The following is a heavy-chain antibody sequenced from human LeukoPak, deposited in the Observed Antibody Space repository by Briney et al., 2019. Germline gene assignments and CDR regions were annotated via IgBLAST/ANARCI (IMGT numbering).Heavy chain of an antibody. D-gene: IGHD6-19*01. CDR3: ARKPLDSSGWYNEGVWFDP. J-gene: IGHJ5*02. V-gene: IGHV1-69*04. CDR2: IIPILCIA. Sequence: GASVTLSFTASGGTFTSYAISWVRQAPGQGLEWMGRIIPILCIANYAQKFQGRVTITADKSTSTAYTELSSLRSEDTAVYYCARKPLDSSGWYNEGVWFDPWGQGTLVTVSS. CDR1: GGTFTSYA.